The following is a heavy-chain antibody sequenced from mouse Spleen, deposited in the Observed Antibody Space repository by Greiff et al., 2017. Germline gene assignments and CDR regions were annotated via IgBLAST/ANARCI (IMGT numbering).Heavy chain of an antibody. CDR3: TEGNYEFAY. V-gene: IGHV1-15*01. J-gene: IGHJ1*01. Sequence: VQLQQSGAELVRPGASVTLSCKASGYTFTDYEMHWVKQTPVHGLEWIGAIDPETGGTAYNQKFKGKATLTADKSSSTAYMELRSLTSEDSAVYYCTEGNYEFAYWGAGTTVTVSS. CDR1: GYTFTDYE. CDR2: IDPETGGT. D-gene: IGHD2-1*01.